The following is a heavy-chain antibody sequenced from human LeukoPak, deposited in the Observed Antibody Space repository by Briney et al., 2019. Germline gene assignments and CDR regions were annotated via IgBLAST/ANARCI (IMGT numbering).Heavy chain of an antibody. CDR3: AKEAPYERFLEWLSPYFDY. D-gene: IGHD3-3*01. Sequence: ASVKVSCKASGGTFSSCAISWVRQAPGQGLEWMGRIIPILGIANYAQKFQGRVTITADKSTSTAYMELSSLRSEDTAVYYCAKEAPYERFLEWLSPYFDYWGQGTLVTVSS. CDR2: IIPILGIA. J-gene: IGHJ4*02. V-gene: IGHV1-69*04. CDR1: GGTFSSCA.